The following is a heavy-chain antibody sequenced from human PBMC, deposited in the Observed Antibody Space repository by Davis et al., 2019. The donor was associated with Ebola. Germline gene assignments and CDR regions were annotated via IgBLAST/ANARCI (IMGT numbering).Heavy chain of an antibody. V-gene: IGHV2-5*02. CDR3: AHTALYSGFQGHWFDP. CDR1: GFSFTTSGVG. J-gene: IGHJ5*02. Sequence: SGPTLVKPTQTLTLTCTFSGFSFTTSGVGVGWIRQPPGKALEWLAIIYWDDDKRYSPSLKSRLTITKDPSKNQVVLTMTNMDPVDKATYYCAHTALYSGFQGHWFDPWGQGTLVTVSS. CDR2: IYWDDDK. D-gene: IGHD5-12*01.